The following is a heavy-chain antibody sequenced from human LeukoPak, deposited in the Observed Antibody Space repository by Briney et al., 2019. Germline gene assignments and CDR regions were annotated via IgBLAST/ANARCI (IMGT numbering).Heavy chain of an antibody. J-gene: IGHJ4*02. Sequence: GGSLRLSCAASGFTFSSYAMSWVRQTPRKGLEWVSSTSGSGGSTYYADAVKGRFAISRDNSKNTPSLQMNSLRAEDTAIYYCAKVSYGVLDYWGQGTLVTVSS. CDR2: TSGSGGST. CDR3: AKVSYGVLDY. D-gene: IGHD4-17*01. V-gene: IGHV3-23*01. CDR1: GFTFSSYA.